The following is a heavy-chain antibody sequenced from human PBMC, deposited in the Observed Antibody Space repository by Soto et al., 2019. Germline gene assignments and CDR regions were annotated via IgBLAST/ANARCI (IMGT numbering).Heavy chain of an antibody. J-gene: IGHJ6*02. CDR1: HFAFNIDA. CDR2: MSGSGSSI. D-gene: IGHD1-20*01. V-gene: IGHV3-23*01. CDR3: PRDNWNGAYYGLDV. Sequence: EAHLLESGGGLVQPGESLTLSCVASHFAFNIDAMTWVRQAPGKGLEWVSSMSGSGSSIYYADSVKGRFTITRDKSKKTLFWQMNSLRSADTAVYWCPRDNWNGAYYGLDVWGQGTTVTVS.